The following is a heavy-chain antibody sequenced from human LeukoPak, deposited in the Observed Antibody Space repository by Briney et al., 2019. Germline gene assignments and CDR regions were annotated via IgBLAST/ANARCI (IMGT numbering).Heavy chain of an antibody. CDR1: GFTISGLW. CDR2: IKYDGSDK. J-gene: IGHJ4*02. CDR3: WRGGGSFDS. Sequence: GGSLRLSCAASGFTISGLWMSWVRQAPTKGLEWVANIKYDGSDKRYVDSVKGRITVSRDNANNSLYLQRNSLRAEETAVYYCWRGGGSFDSWGQGTLVTVSS. D-gene: IGHD3-16*01. V-gene: IGHV3-7*04.